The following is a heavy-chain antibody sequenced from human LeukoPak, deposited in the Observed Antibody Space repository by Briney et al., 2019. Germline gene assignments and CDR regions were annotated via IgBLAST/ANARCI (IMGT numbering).Heavy chain of an antibody. CDR3: AKRGSNKYFDY. D-gene: IGHD2-15*01. V-gene: IGHV3-23*01. CDR2: ISSSGSST. CDR1: GFTFSDYY. J-gene: IGHJ4*02. Sequence: GGSLRLSCAASGFTFSDYYMSWIRQAPGKGLEWVSAISSSGSSTYYADSVKGRFTISRDNSKNTLYLQMSSLGAEDTAVYYCAKRGSNKYFDYWGQGTLVTVSS.